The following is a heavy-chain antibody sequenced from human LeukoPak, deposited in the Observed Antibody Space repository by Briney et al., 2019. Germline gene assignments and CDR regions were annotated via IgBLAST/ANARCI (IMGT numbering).Heavy chain of an antibody. CDR1: GGSISSGGYS. J-gene: IGHJ6*02. V-gene: IGHV4-30-2*01. CDR2: IYHSGST. CDR3: ARGPYYDFWSGYIGTNYYYGMDV. Sequence: PSETLSLTCAVSGGSISSGGYSWSWIRQPPGKGLEWIGYIYHSGSTYYNPSLKSRVTISVDRSKNQFSLKLSSVTAADTAVYYCARGPYYDFWSGYIGTNYYYGMDVWGQGTTVTVSS. D-gene: IGHD3-3*01.